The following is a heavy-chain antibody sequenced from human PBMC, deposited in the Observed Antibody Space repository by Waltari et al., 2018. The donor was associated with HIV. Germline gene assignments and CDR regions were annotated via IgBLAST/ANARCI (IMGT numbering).Heavy chain of an antibody. J-gene: IGHJ4*02. D-gene: IGHD3-16*01. CDR1: NDAGPSFSDYWWSFRDYY. V-gene: IGHV4-34*01. Sequence: QVQLHQWGAGLLKPSETLSPTCAVYNDAGPSFSDYWWSFRDYYWTWMRQSPVKGLEWIGEVDHTGSTNYNGAFRGRVSVSVDTSKKQFSLRLSSVSDADTAVYFCARAVGYDYVWGSYADFWAQGTQVTVSS. CDR3: ARAVGYDYVWGSYADF. CDR2: VDHTGST.